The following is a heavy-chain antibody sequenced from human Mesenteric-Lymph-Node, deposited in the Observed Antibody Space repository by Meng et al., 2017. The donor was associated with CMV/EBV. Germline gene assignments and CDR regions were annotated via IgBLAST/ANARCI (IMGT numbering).Heavy chain of an antibody. CDR1: GFTFSIYS. CDR3: ATDRMDTSARRGFFDY. D-gene: IGHD5-18*01. CDR2: ISTTSTYI. V-gene: IGHV3-21*01. J-gene: IGHJ4*02. Sequence: GESLKISCAASGFTFSIYSMNWVRQAPGKGLEWVLSISTTSTYISYADSLKGRFTISRDNAKNSLYLQMNSLRSEDTAMYYCATDRMDTSARRGFFDYWGQGTLVTVSS.